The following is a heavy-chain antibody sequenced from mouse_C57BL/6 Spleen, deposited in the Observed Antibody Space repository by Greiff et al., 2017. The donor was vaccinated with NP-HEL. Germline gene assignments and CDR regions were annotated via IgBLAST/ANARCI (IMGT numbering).Heavy chain of an antibody. CDR1: GYAFSSSW. CDR3: ARLGSNYDYFDY. J-gene: IGHJ2*01. D-gene: IGHD2-5*01. CDR2: IYPGDGDT. V-gene: IGHV1-82*01. Sequence: VKLVESGPELVKPGASVKISCKASGYAFSSSWMNWVKQRPGKGLEWIGRIYPGDGDTNYNGKFKGKATLTADKSSSTAYMQLSSLTSEDSAVYFCARLGSNYDYFDYWGQGTTLTVSS.